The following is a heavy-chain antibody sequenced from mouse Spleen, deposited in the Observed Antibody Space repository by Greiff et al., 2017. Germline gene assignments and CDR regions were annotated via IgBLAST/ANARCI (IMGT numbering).Heavy chain of an antibody. V-gene: IGHV1-18*01. CDR1: RYTFTDYN. CDR3: ARKGDYDEDWFAY. Sequence: EVQLQESGPELVKPGASVKIPCKASRYTFTDYNMDWVKQSHGKSLEWIGDINPNNGGTIYNQKFKGKATLTVDKSSSTAYMELRSLTSEDTAVYYCARKGDYDEDWFAYWGQGTLVTVSA. J-gene: IGHJ3*01. CDR2: INPNNGGT. D-gene: IGHD2-4*01.